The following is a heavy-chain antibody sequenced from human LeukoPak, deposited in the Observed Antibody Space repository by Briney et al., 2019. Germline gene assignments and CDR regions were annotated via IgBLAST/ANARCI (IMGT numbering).Heavy chain of an antibody. Sequence: TLSLTCTVSGGSISSGDYYWSWIRQPPGKGLEWIGYIYYSGSTYYNPSLKSRVTISVDTSKNQFSLKLSSVTAADTAVYYCARPQRWGDAFDIWGQGTMVTVSS. V-gene: IGHV4-30-4*01. CDR2: IYYSGST. CDR3: ARPQRWGDAFDI. J-gene: IGHJ3*02. D-gene: IGHD5-24*01. CDR1: GGSISSGDYY.